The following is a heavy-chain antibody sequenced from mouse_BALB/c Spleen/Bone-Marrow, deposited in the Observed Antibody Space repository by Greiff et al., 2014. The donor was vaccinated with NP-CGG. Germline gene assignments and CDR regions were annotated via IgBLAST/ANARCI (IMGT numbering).Heavy chain of an antibody. CDR1: GFNIKDTY. Sequence: EVQLQQSGAELVKPGASVKLSCTASGFNIKDTYMHWVKQRPEQGLEWIGRIDPANGNTKYDPKFQGKATITADTSSNTVYLQLSSLTSEDTAAYYCARWEYYAMDYWGQGTSVTVSS. D-gene: IGHD4-1*01. CDR3: ARWEYYAMDY. CDR2: IDPANGNT. V-gene: IGHV14-3*02. J-gene: IGHJ4*01.